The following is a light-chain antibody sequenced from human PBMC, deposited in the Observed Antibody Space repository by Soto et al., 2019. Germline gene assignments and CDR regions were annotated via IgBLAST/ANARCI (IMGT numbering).Light chain of an antibody. CDR3: RSYAGSGLDV. V-gene: IGLV2-23*01. CDR2: EGS. J-gene: IGLJ1*01. Sequence: QSALTQPASVSGSPGQSITISCTGTSSDVGNYDLVSWYQQHPGKAPKLLLYEGSKRPSGVSNRFSGSRSGNTASLTISGLQAEDEADYHCRSYAGSGLDVFGTGTKVTVL. CDR1: SSDVGNYDL.